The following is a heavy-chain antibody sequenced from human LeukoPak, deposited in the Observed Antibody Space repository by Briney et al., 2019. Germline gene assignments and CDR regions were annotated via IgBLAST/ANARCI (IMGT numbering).Heavy chain of an antibody. V-gene: IGHV3-69-1*01. CDR3: ARVRSSSWYDY. CDR1: GFTFSAYA. CDR2: IGSDNKP. Sequence: GGSLRLSCEASGFTFSAYAMTWVRQAPGKGLEWVSSIGSDNKPHYSESVKGRFAISRDNAKNTLYLQMNSLRVEDTAVYYCARVRSSSWYDYWGQGALVTVSS. D-gene: IGHD6-13*01. J-gene: IGHJ4*02.